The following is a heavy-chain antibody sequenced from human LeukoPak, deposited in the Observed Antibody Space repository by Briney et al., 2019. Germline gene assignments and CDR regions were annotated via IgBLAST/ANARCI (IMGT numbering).Heavy chain of an antibody. CDR1: GFTFSSYA. J-gene: IGHJ6*02. D-gene: IGHD1-26*01. Sequence: GGSLRLSCAASGFTFSSYAMHWVRQAPGKGLEWVAVISYDGSNKYYADSVKGRFTISRDNSKNTLYLQMNSLRAEDTAVYYCARDFLVGVAWGYYYGTDVWGQGTTVTVSS. CDR3: ARDFLVGVAWGYYYGTDV. V-gene: IGHV3-30-3*01. CDR2: ISYDGSNK.